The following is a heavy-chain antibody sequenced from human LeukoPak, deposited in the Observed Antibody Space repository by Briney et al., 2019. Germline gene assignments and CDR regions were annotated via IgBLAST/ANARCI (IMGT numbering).Heavy chain of an antibody. V-gene: IGHV4-39*01. D-gene: IGHD3-9*01. Sequence: PSETLSLTCSVSGDSINSGVSYWAWIRQPPGKGLEWLGTIYYSGSAGSTYYNPSLKGRVTISVDTSKNQFSLNLSSVTAADTAIYYCARHLYDKTGRPLDSWGQGTLVTVSS. CDR2: IYYSGSAGST. J-gene: IGHJ4*02. CDR3: ARHLYDKTGRPLDS. CDR1: GDSINSGVSY.